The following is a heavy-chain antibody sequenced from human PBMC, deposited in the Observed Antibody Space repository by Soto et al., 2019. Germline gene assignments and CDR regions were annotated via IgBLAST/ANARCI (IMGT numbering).Heavy chain of an antibody. J-gene: IGHJ6*02. CDR1: GYSFTSYW. V-gene: IGHV5-51*01. Sequence: GESLKICCKGSGYSFTSYWIGWVRQMPGKGLEWMGIIYPGDSDTRYSPSFQGQVTISADKSISTAYLQWSSLKASDTAMYYCSRQFADNVLSLMAVSAQGTSVPVS. D-gene: IGHD2-8*01. CDR3: SRQFADNVLSLMAV. CDR2: IYPGDSDT.